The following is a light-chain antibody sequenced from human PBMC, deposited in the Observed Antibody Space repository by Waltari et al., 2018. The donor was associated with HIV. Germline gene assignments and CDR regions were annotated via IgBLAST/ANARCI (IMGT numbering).Light chain of an antibody. V-gene: IGLV10-54*04. CDR1: YITVCFEV. CDR3: SAWDSSLSVWQ. J-gene: IGLJ3*02. Sequence: QAGLIQSPSVSRALRQSATLTCTGTYITVCFEVAVWLPPHHGLPPNLPSQRNNSRPSGISERFSASRSGSTASLTISGLQPEDEADYYCSAWDSSLSVWQFGGGTRLTVL. CDR2: RNN.